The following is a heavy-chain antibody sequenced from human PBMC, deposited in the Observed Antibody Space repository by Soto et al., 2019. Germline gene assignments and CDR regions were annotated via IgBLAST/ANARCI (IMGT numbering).Heavy chain of an antibody. J-gene: IGHJ6*02. CDR2: INPTGGGT. V-gene: IGHV1-46*01. CDR3: ARGRGGNYGLDV. Sequence: ASVKVSCKASGYTFTSYFMHWVRQAPGQGLEWMGIINPTGGGTRYAQRFQGRVSMTRDASTSTDYMELSSLRHEDTAVYFCARGRGGNYGLDVWGQGTAVTVS. CDR1: GYTFTSYF. D-gene: IGHD1-26*01.